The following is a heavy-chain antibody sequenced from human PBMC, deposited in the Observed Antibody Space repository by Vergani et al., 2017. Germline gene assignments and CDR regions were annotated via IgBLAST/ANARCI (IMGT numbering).Heavy chain of an antibody. D-gene: IGHD4-23*01. V-gene: IGHV5-51*01. J-gene: IGHJ5*02. CDR3: ARGQLRWARPPQGRAIRNYPRPQNWFDP. CDR2: IYPGDSDT. Sequence: EVQLVQSGAEVKKPGESLKISCKGSGYSFTSYWIGWVRQMPGKGLEWMGIIYPGDSDTRYSPSFQGQVTISADKSISTAYLQWSSLKASDTAMYYCARGQLRWARPPQGRAIRNYPRPQNWFDPWGQGTLVTVSS. CDR1: GYSFTSYW.